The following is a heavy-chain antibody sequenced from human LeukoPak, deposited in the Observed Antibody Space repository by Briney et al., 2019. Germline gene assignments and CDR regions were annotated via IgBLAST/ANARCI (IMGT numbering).Heavy chain of an antibody. CDR3: ARDGRQWLADYYFDY. CDR1: GGSISSSSYY. D-gene: IGHD6-19*01. CDR2: IYYSGST. Sequence: SETLSLTCTVSGGSISSSSYYWGWIRQPPGKGLEWIGSIYYSGSTYYNPSLKSRVTISVDTSKNQFSLKLSSVTAADTAVYYCARDGRQWLADYYFDYWGQGTLVTVSS. V-gene: IGHV4-39*02. J-gene: IGHJ4*02.